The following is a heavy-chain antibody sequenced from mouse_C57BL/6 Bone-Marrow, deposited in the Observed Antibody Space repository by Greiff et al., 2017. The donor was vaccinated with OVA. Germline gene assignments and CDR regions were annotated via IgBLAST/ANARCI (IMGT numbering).Heavy chain of an antibody. V-gene: IGHV1-26*01. CDR1: GYTFTDYY. CDR3: ARRGPFYAMDY. Sequence: VQLQQSGPELVKPGASVKISCKASGYTFTDYYMNWVKQSHGKILEWIGDINPNNGGTSYNQKFKGKATLTVDKSSSTAYMELRSLTSEDSAVYYCARRGPFYAMDYWGQGTSVTVSS. CDR2: INPNNGGT. J-gene: IGHJ4*01.